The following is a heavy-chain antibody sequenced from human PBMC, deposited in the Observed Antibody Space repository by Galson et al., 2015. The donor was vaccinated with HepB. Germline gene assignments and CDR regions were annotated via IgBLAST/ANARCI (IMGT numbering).Heavy chain of an antibody. J-gene: IGHJ4*02. CDR1: GFTFSSYG. Sequence: SLRLSCAASGFTFSSYGMHWVRQAPGKGLEWVAVIWYDGSNKYYADSVKGRFTISRDNSKNTLYLQMNSLRAEDTAVYYCARVGMYGSSSPPDSWGQGTLATASS. D-gene: IGHD6-6*01. V-gene: IGHV3-33*01. CDR2: IWYDGSNK. CDR3: ARVGMYGSSSPPDS.